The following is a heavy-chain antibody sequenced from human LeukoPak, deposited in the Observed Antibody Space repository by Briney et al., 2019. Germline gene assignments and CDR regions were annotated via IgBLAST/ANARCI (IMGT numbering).Heavy chain of an antibody. CDR3: ARGPSTLPDYYYYYGMDV. V-gene: IGHV1-69*13. D-gene: IGHD2/OR15-2a*01. Sequence: SVTVSCKASGGTFSSYAISWVRQAPGQGLEWMGGIIPIFGTANYAQKFQGRVTITADESTSTAYMELSSLRSEDTAVYYCARGPSTLPDYYYYYGMDVWGQGTTVTVSS. J-gene: IGHJ6*02. CDR1: GGTFSSYA. CDR2: IIPIFGTA.